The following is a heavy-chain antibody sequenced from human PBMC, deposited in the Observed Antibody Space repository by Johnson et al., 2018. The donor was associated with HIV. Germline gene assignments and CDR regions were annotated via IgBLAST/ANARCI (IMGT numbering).Heavy chain of an antibody. CDR1: GFTFSSYD. CDR2: IGTAGDT. J-gene: IGHJ3*02. Sequence: VQLVESGGGLVQPGGSLRLSCAASGFTFSSYDMHWVRQATGKGLEWVSAIGTAGDTYYPGSVKGRFTISRENAKNSLYLQMNSLRAGDTAVYYWASATVMASLSLGPGYPFDIWGQGTMVTVSS. V-gene: IGHV3-13*01. CDR3: ASATVMASLSLGPGYPFDI. D-gene: IGHD5-24*01.